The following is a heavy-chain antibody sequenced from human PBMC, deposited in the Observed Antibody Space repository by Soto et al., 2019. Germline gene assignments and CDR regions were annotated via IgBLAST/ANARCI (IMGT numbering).Heavy chain of an antibody. CDR2: IYYSGST. CDR3: ARGSWYGIVVVPAAMPEDY. D-gene: IGHD2-2*01. Sequence: QVQLQESGPGLVKPSQTLSLTCTVSGGSISSGGYYWSWIRQHPGKGLEWIGYIYYSGSTYYNPSLKGRVTISVDTSKNQFSLKLSSVTAADTAVYYCARGSWYGIVVVPAAMPEDYWGQGTLVTVSS. V-gene: IGHV4-31*03. CDR1: GGSISSGGYY. J-gene: IGHJ4*02.